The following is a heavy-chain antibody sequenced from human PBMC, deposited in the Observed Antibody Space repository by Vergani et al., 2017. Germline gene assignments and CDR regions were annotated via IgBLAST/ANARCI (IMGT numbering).Heavy chain of an antibody. V-gene: IGHV1-69*01. Sequence: QVQLVQSGAEVKKPGSSVKVSCKASGGTFSSYAISWVRQAPGQGLEWMGGIIPIFGTATYAQKFQGRVTITADESTSTAYMELSSLRSEDTAVYYCARGRYYYDSSGYPFDYWGQGTLVTVSS. CDR2: IIPIFGTA. CDR1: GGTFSSYA. CDR3: ARGRYYYDSSGYPFDY. J-gene: IGHJ4*02. D-gene: IGHD3-22*01.